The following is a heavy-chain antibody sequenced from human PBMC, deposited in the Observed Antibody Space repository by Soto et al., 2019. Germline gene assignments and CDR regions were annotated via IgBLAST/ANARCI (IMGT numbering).Heavy chain of an antibody. D-gene: IGHD2-15*01. CDR3: ARTKEVAASGGVYDYGMDV. CDR1: GCTFSSYA. J-gene: IGHJ6*02. CDR2: IIPIFGTA. Sequence: SVKVSCKASGCTFSSYAISWVRQAPGQGLEWMGGIIPIFGTANYAQKFQGRVTITADESTSTAYMELSSLRSEDTAVYYCARTKEVAASGGVYDYGMDVWGQGISVTVSS. V-gene: IGHV1-69*13.